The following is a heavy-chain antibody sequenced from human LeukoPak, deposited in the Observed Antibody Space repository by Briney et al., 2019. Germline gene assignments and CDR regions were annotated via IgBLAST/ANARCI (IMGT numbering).Heavy chain of an antibody. V-gene: IGHV4-61*02. CDR2: IYTSGST. CDR1: GGSISSGSYY. J-gene: IGHJ4*02. D-gene: IGHD3-22*01. Sequence: SETLSLTCTVSGGSISSGSYYWSWIRQPAGKGLEWIGRIYTSGSTNYNPSLKSRVTISVDTSKNQFSLKLSSVTAADTAVYYCARGRYYYDSSGYYYDDYFDCWGQGTLVTVSS. CDR3: ARGRYYYDSSGYYYDDYFDC.